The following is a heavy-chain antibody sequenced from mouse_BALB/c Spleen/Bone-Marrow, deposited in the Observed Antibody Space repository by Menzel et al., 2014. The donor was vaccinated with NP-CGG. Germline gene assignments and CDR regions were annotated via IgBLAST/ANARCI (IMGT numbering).Heavy chain of an antibody. CDR1: NYTFTTYY. CDR2: IYPGNVNT. V-gene: IGHV1S56*01. J-gene: IGHJ2*01. CDR3: ARSRYGSYYGY. Sequence: VQLQQSGPELVKPGASVRISCKASNYTFTTYYIYWVKQRPGQGLEWIGWIYPGNVNTKYNEKFKAKATLTADKSSSTAYMQLSSLTSEGSAVYFCARSRYGSYYGYWGQGTPLTVSS. D-gene: IGHD1-1*01.